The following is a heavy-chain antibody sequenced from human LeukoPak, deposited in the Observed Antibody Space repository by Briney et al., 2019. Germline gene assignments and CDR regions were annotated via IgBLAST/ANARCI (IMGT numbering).Heavy chain of an antibody. CDR3: ARDRGVMAPLDY. Sequence: GGSLSLSFAASGFPFSSYWMSWVRPAPGKGLEWVANIKQDGSEKYYVDSVKGRFTISRDNAKNSLYLQMNSLRAEDTAVYYCARDRGVMAPLDYWGQGTLVTVSS. CDR2: IKQDGSEK. CDR1: GFPFSSYW. J-gene: IGHJ4*02. V-gene: IGHV3-7*03. D-gene: IGHD3-10*01.